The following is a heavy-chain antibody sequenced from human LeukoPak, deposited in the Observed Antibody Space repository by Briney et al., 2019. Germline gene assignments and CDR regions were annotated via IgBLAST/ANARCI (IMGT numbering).Heavy chain of an antibody. CDR2: IYYSGST. V-gene: IGHV4-39*07. Sequence: SETLSLTCTVSGGSISSSSYYWGWIRQPPGKGLEWIGSIYYSGSTYYNPSLKSRVTISVDTSKDQFSLKLSSVTAADTAVYCCARASLIAAREFDYWGQGTLVTVSS. CDR3: ARASLIAAREFDY. CDR1: GGSISSSSYY. J-gene: IGHJ4*02. D-gene: IGHD6-6*01.